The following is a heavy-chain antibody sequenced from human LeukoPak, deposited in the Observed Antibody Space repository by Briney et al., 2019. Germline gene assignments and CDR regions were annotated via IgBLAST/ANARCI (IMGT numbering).Heavy chain of an antibody. CDR1: GFTVSTFY. D-gene: IGHD2-2*01. Sequence: GGSLRLSCAASGFTVSTFYMTWVRQAPGNGLECVSVIYSGGSTYYADSVKGRFTVSRDNSKNTLYLQMNSLRAEDTAMYYCARGLGYCTSTTCLLPFDYWGQGTLVTVSS. V-gene: IGHV3-53*01. CDR3: ARGLGYCTSTTCLLPFDY. J-gene: IGHJ4*02. CDR2: IYSGGST.